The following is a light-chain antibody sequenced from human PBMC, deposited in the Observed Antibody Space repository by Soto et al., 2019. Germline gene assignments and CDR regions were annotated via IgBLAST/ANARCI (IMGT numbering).Light chain of an antibody. Sequence: SVLTQPPSASGTPGQRITSSCSGSTSNIESHTVNWYQQVPGTAPRLLINTNNQRPSGVPDRFSGSKSGASASLTISGLQSEDAATYYCATWDDSRKGVFGTGTKVTVL. V-gene: IGLV1-44*01. J-gene: IGLJ1*01. CDR2: TNN. CDR3: ATWDDSRKGV. CDR1: TSNIESHT.